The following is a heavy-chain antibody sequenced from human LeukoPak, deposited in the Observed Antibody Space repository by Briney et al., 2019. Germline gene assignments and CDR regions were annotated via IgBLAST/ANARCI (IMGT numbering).Heavy chain of an antibody. V-gene: IGHV5-51*01. Sequence: GESLKISCKGSGYSFTSYWIGWVRQMPGKGLEWMGIIYPDDSDTRYSPSFQGQVTISADKSISTAYLQWSSLKASDTAMYYCARLADSDCSGGSCYSLFDYWGQGTLVTVSS. J-gene: IGHJ4*02. CDR2: IYPDDSDT. CDR3: ARLADSDCSGGSCYSLFDY. CDR1: GYSFTSYW. D-gene: IGHD2-15*01.